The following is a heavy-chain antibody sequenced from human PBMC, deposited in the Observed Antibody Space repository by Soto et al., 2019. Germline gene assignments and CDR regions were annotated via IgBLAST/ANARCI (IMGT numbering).Heavy chain of an antibody. D-gene: IGHD2-2*01. Sequence: ASVKVSCKASGYTSADFGISWVRQAPGQGLEWMGWVSGNNGASNPAPKVQGRITMTLDTSTGVSYMALRSLRSDDTAIYYCVRDQKYFRVNGNWFDSCGQGTLFTVSS. CDR1: GYTSADFG. J-gene: IGHJ5*01. V-gene: IGHV1-18*04. CDR3: VRDQKYFRVNGNWFDS. CDR2: VSGNNGAS.